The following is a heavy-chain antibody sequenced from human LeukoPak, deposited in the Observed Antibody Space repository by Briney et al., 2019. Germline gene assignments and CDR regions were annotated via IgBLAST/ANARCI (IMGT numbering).Heavy chain of an antibody. CDR2: IYSDGST. CDR1: GFTVSRNY. J-gene: IGHJ3*02. D-gene: IGHD1-26*01. CDR3: ARELREHGVFDI. V-gene: IGHV3-53*01. Sequence: GGSLRLSCAASGFTVSRNYMSWVRQAPGKGLEWVSEIYSDGSTYYAASVKGRFSISRDNSKNTVHLQMNSLRAEDTAVYYCARELREHGVFDIWGQGTMVTVSS.